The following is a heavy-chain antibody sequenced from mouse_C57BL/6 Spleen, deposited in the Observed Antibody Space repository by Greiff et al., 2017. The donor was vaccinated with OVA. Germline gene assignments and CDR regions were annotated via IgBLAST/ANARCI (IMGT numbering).Heavy chain of an antibody. CDR2: IYPRSGNT. CDR1: GYTFTSYG. J-gene: IGHJ4*01. Sequence: VQLQQSGAELARPGASVKLSCKASGYTFTSYGISWVKQRTGQGLEWIGEIYPRSGNTYYNEKFKGKATLTADKSSSTAYMELRSLTSEDSAVYFCASPGEDAMDYWGQGTSVTVSS. V-gene: IGHV1-81*01. CDR3: ASPGEDAMDY.